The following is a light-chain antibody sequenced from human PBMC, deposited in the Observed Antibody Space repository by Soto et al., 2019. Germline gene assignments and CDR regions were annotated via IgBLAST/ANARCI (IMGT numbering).Light chain of an antibody. Sequence: EIVITPSPATTSVSPGESATLSCRASQSVRSNLAWYQQKPGQAPRLLIYGVSTRATGIPARFSGSGAGTEFTLTISRLKSQDFALYYCQKYNNWPEITVGQGTRLEIK. CDR2: GVS. CDR1: QSVRSN. CDR3: QKYNNWPEIT. J-gene: IGKJ5*01. V-gene: IGKV3D-15*01.